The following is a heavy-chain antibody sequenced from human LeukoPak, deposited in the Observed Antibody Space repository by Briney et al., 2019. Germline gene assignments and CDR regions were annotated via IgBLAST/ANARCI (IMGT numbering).Heavy chain of an antibody. V-gene: IGHV3-23*01. D-gene: IGHD3-16*01. Sequence: PGGSLRLSCAASGFTFSSYAMSWVRQAPGKGPEWVSGISGSGDSTYYADSVKGRFTISRDNCRATLYLHMNSLRAEDTAVYYCAKREGYGSIDYWGQGTLVTVSS. CDR3: AKREGYGSIDY. CDR1: GFTFSSYA. CDR2: ISGSGDST. J-gene: IGHJ4*02.